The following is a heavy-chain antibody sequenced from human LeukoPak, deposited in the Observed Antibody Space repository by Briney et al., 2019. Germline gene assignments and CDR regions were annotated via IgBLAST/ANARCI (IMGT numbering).Heavy chain of an antibody. CDR3: GIQRWLPLGWFDP. CDR2: IIPIFGAA. V-gene: IGHV1-69*05. CDR1: GGTFSSYA. J-gene: IGHJ5*02. Sequence: SVRVSCKASGGTFSSYAISWVRQAPGQGLEWMGGIIPIFGAANYAQKFQGRVTITTDESTSTAYMELSSLRSEDTAVYYRGIQRWLPLGWFDPWGQGTLVTVSS. D-gene: IGHD5-24*01.